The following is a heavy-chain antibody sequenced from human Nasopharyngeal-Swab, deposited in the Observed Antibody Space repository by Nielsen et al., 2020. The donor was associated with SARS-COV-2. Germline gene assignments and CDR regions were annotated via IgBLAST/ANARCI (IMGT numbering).Heavy chain of an antibody. J-gene: IGHJ4*02. CDR3: ATFPAVYSSGRYPFDY. Sequence: ASVKVSCKVSGYTLTELSMHWVRQAPGKGLEWMGGFDPEDGETIYAQKFQGRVTMTEDTSTDTAYMELSSLRSEDTAVYYCATFPAVYSSGRYPFDYWGQGTLVTVSS. V-gene: IGHV1-24*01. CDR1: GYTLTELS. D-gene: IGHD6-19*01. CDR2: FDPEDGET.